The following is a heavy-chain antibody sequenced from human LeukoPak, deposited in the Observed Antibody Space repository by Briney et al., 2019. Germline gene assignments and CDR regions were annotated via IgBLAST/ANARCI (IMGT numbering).Heavy chain of an antibody. V-gene: IGHV4-4*08. CDR2: IYTGGAT. Sequence: SETLSLTCTVSGDSISSYYWSWIRQPPGKGLEWIGYIYTGGATNYNPSLKSRVAISVDSSKNQFSLQMGSVIAADSAVYFCAIHPYFYDAELEYFDSWGQGTLVTVSS. D-gene: IGHD3-22*01. J-gene: IGHJ4*02. CDR1: GDSISSYY. CDR3: AIHPYFYDAELEYFDS.